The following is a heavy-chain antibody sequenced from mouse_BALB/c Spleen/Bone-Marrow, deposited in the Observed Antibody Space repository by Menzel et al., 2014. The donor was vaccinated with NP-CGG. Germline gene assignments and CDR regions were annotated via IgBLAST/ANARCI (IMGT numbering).Heavy chain of an antibody. D-gene: IGHD1-2*01. J-gene: IGHJ2*01. V-gene: IGHV1-67*01. CDR3: ASTAGTQYDYFAY. Sequence: VQLQQSGPELVRPGVSVKISCKGFGYTFTGYAIHWVKQSHAKTLEWIGVISSYSGNTNYNQKFKGRATMTVDKSSSTAYMELARLTSEDSAIYYCASTAGTQYDYFAYWGQGTPLTVSS. CDR1: GYTFTGYA. CDR2: ISSYSGNT.